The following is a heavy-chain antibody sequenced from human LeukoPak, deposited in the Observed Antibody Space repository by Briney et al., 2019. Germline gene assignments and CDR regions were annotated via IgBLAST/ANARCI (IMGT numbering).Heavy chain of an antibody. CDR3: AKDQDNWNDEDNYYYGMDV. V-gene: IGHV3-23*01. D-gene: IGHD1-20*01. J-gene: IGHJ6*02. CDR1: GFTFSSYA. CDR2: ISGSGGST. Sequence: GGSLRLSCAASGFTFSSYAMSWVRQAPGKGLEWVSAISGSGGSTYYADSVRGRFTISRDNSKNTLYLQMNSLRAEDTAVYYCAKDQDNWNDEDNYYYGMDVWGQGTTVTVSS.